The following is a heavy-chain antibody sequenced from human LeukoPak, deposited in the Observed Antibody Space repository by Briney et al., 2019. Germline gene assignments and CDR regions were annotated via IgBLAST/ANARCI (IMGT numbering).Heavy chain of an antibody. Sequence: SETLSLTCTVSGGSISSYYWSWIRQPPGKGLEWIGYIYYSGSTNYNPSLKSRVTISVDTSKNQFSLKLSSVTAADTAVYYCARSHILTGPMALDYWGQGTLVTVSS. J-gene: IGHJ4*02. CDR1: GGSISSYY. V-gene: IGHV4-59*01. CDR2: IYYSGST. D-gene: IGHD3-9*01. CDR3: ARSHILTGPMALDY.